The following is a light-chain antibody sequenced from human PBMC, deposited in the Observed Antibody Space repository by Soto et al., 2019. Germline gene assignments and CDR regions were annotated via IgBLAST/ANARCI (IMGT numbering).Light chain of an antibody. V-gene: IGKV1-39*01. CDR1: QYISNY. J-gene: IGKJ2*01. CDR2: TAS. Sequence: DIKMTQSPSSLSASVGDRVTITCRASQYISNYLNWYQQKSGTAPKLLIHTASTLQSVVPSRFSGRGSGPDFTLTISSVQPDDFAIYFCQQSYSTPPTFGQGTTLEIK. CDR3: QQSYSTPPT.